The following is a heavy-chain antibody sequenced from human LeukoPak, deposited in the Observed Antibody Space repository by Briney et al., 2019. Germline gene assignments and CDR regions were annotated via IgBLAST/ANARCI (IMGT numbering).Heavy chain of an antibody. J-gene: IGHJ2*01. CDR1: GGSISSYY. CDR2: IYYSGST. V-gene: IGHV4-59*01. Sequence: SETLSPTCTVSGGSISSYYWSWIRQPPGKGLEWIGYIYYSGSTNYNPSLKSRVTISVDTSKNQFSLKLSSVTAADTAVYYCAREPLSSHDYGSHYWYFDLWGRGTLVTVSS. CDR3: AREPLSSHDYGSHYWYFDL. D-gene: IGHD4/OR15-4a*01.